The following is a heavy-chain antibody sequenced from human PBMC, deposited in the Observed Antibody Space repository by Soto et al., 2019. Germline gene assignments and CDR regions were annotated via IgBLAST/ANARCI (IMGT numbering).Heavy chain of an antibody. CDR3: ARGGQLAEYRSSSYWFDP. J-gene: IGHJ5*02. Sequence: SVKVSCKASGGTFSSYAISWVRQAPGQGLEWMGGIIPIFGTANYAQKFQGRVTITADESTSTAYMELSSLRSEDTAVYYCARGGQLAEYRSSSYWFDPWGQGTLVTVSX. CDR1: GGTFSSYA. D-gene: IGHD6-6*01. V-gene: IGHV1-69*13. CDR2: IIPIFGTA.